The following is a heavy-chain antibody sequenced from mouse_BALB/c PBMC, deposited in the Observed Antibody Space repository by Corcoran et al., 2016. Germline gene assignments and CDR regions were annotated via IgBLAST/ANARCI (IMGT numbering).Heavy chain of an antibody. CDR2: INTYTGEP. V-gene: IGHV9-3-1*01. CDR3: ARWNYGFAY. J-gene: IGHJ3*01. CDR1: GYTFTNYG. D-gene: IGHD1-1*01. Sequence: QIPLVQSGPELKKPGETVKISCKASGYTFTNYGMNWVKQAPGKGLKWMGWINTYTGEPTYADDFKGRFAFSLETSASTAYLQINNLKNEDTATYFCARWNYGFAYWGQGTLVTVSA.